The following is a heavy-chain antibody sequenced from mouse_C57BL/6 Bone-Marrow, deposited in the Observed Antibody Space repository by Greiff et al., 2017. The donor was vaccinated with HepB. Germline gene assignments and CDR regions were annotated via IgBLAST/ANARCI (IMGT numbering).Heavy chain of an antibody. CDR1: GFSFNTYA. CDR2: IRSKSNNYAT. Sequence: EVQGVESGGGLVQPKGSLKLSCAASGFSFNTYAMNWVRQAPGKGLEWVARIRSKSNNYATYYADSVKDRFTISRDDSESMLYLQMNNLKTEDTAMYYCVGGSNSCAMDYWGQGTSVTVSS. J-gene: IGHJ4*01. D-gene: IGHD2-5*01. CDR3: VGGSNSCAMDY. V-gene: IGHV10-1*01.